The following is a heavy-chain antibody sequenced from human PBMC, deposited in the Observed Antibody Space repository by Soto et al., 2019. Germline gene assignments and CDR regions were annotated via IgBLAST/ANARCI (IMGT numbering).Heavy chain of an antibody. CDR1: GFTFSNYG. V-gene: IGHV3-30*18. CDR3: AKGLSVIQEWLLDDH. J-gene: IGHJ4*02. Sequence: QVQLVESGVGVVQPGRSLRLSCAVSGFTFSNYGMHWVRQAPGKGLEWVAVISYDGSKKYYADSVEGRFTISRDNSKNTLYLQMDRLRVEDTAVYYFAKGLSVIQEWLLDDHWGQGTQVNVSS. D-gene: IGHD5-18*01. CDR2: ISYDGSKK.